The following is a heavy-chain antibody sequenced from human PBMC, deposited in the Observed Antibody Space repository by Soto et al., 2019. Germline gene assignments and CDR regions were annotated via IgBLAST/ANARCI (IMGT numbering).Heavy chain of an antibody. Sequence: QVQLVQSGAEEKKPGASVKVSCKASGYTFTDYAMHWVRQAPGQRLEWMGWINGGDGNTKYSQKFQGRVTITRDTSASISASTVYVELSSLTSEDTAMYYCARGPTTTDYGEWFDPWGQGTLVTVSS. CDR2: INGGDGNT. D-gene: IGHD4-17*01. V-gene: IGHV1-3*05. CDR1: GYTFTDYA. J-gene: IGHJ5*02. CDR3: ARGPTTTDYGEWFDP.